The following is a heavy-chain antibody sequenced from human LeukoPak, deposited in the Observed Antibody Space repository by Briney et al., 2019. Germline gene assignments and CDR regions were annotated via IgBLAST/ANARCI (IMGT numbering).Heavy chain of an antibody. V-gene: IGHV1-8*01. CDR3: ARVSDYDILTGYYTNYMDV. CDR1: GYTFTSYD. Sequence: GASVKVSCKASGYTFTSYDINWVRQATGQGLEWMGWMNPNSGNTGYAQKFQGRVTMTRNTSISTAYMELSSLRSEDTAVYYCARVSDYDILTGYYTNYMDVWGKGTTVIVSS. CDR2: MNPNSGNT. J-gene: IGHJ6*03. D-gene: IGHD3-9*01.